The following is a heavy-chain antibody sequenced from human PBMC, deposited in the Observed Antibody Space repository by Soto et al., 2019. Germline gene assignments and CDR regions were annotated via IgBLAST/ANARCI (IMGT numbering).Heavy chain of an antibody. Sequence: QVQLVESGGGVVQPGRSLRLSCAASGFTFSSYGMHWVRQAPGKGLEWVAVISYDGSNKYYADSVKGRFTISRDNXKNTLYLQMNSLRAEDTAVYYCAKVFAAAPDAFDIWGQGTMVTVSS. D-gene: IGHD2-2*01. CDR2: ISYDGSNK. CDR3: AKVFAAAPDAFDI. V-gene: IGHV3-30*18. J-gene: IGHJ3*02. CDR1: GFTFSSYG.